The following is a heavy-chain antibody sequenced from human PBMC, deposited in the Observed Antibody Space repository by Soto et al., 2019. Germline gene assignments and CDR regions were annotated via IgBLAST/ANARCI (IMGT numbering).Heavy chain of an antibody. Sequence: PSETLSLTCTVSGGSISSSSYYWGWIRQPPGKGLEWIGNIYYRGTTYYNPSLKSRVTISVDTSKNQFSLKLASVTAADTAVYYCARDYGDYQFDYWGQGTSVTVSS. V-gene: IGHV4-39*02. CDR2: IYYRGTT. D-gene: IGHD4-17*01. CDR3: ARDYGDYQFDY. J-gene: IGHJ4*03. CDR1: GGSISSSSYY.